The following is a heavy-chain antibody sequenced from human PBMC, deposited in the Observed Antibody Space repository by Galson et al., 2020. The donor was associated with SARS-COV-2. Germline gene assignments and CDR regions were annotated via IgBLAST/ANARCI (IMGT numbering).Heavy chain of an antibody. CDR1: GFTFSSYG. CDR2: IWYDGSNK. CDR3: ARDGAREGDYGFYYYYGMDV. J-gene: IGHJ6*02. D-gene: IGHD4-17*01. Sequence: LRLSCAASGFTFSSYGMHWVRQAPGKGLEWVAVIWYDGSNKYYADSVKGRFTISRDNSKNTLYLQMNSLRAEDTAVYYCARDGAREGDYGFYYYYGMDVWGQGTTVTVSS. V-gene: IGHV3-33*01.